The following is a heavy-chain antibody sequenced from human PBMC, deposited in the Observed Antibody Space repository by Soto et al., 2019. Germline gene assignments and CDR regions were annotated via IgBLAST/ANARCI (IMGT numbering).Heavy chain of an antibody. CDR1: GFTVISTY. V-gene: IGHV3-53*01. CDR3: ARGGQVRGGMDV. CDR2: MYSGGST. Sequence: EVQLVESGGGLIQPGGSLRLSCAASGFTVISTYMSWVRQAPGKWLEWVSFMYSGGSTYYADSVKGRFTISRDNLKNTLYLQMNSLRVDDTAVYYCARGGQVRGGMDVWGQGTTVTVSS. J-gene: IGHJ6*02.